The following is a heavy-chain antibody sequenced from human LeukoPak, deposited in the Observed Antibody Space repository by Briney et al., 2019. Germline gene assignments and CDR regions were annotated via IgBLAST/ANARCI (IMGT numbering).Heavy chain of an antibody. Sequence: GGSLRLSCVASGFTFDDYGMSWVRHVPGKGLEWVSGINWDGDSTGYVDSVKGRFTISRDNANKFLLLQMNSLRPEDTAFYYCARDSRSGWFGGYFQHWGQGTLVTVS. CDR3: ARDSRSGWFGGYFQH. J-gene: IGHJ1*01. CDR2: INWDGDST. CDR1: GFTFDDYG. D-gene: IGHD6-19*01. V-gene: IGHV3-20*04.